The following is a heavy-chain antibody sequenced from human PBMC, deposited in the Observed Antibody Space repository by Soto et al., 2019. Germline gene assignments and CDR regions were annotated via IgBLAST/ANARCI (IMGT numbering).Heavy chain of an antibody. CDR2: IYYSGST. Sequence: SETLSLTCTVSGGSISSGGYYWSWIRQHPGKGLEWIGYIYYSGSTYYNPSLKSRVTISVDTSKNQFSLKLSSVTAADTAVYYCAREEIADGYFGYWGQGTLVTVS. D-gene: IGHD6-13*01. J-gene: IGHJ4*02. CDR3: AREEIADGYFGY. V-gene: IGHV4-31*03. CDR1: GGSISSGGYY.